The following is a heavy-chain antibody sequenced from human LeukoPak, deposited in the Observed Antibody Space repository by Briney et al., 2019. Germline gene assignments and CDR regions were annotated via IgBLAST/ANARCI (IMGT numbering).Heavy chain of an antibody. J-gene: IGHJ6*03. D-gene: IGHD3-9*01. Sequence: SETLSLTCTVSGGSISSYYWSWIRQPPGKGLGWIGYIYYSGSTNHNPSLKSRVTISVDTSKNQFSLKLSSVTAADTAVYYCARGLRYFDGYYMDVWGKGTTVTVSS. CDR3: ARGLRYFDGYYMDV. V-gene: IGHV4-59*01. CDR2: IYYSGST. CDR1: GGSISSYY.